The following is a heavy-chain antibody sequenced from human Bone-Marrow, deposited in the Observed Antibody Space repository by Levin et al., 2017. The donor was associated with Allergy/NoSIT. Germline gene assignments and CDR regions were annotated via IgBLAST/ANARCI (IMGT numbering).Heavy chain of an antibody. CDR3: AKDEWELLVYFDPKYYYYGLDV. D-gene: IGHD1-26*01. CDR2: ISYDGNNK. CDR1: GFTFSTYG. Sequence: PGGSLRLSCAASGFTFSTYGMHWVRQAPGKGLEWVALISYDGNNKYFADSVKGRFTISRDNSKNTLYLQMNSLRPEDTAVYFCAKDEWELLVYFDPKYYYYGLDVWGQGTTVTVSS. V-gene: IGHV3-30*18. J-gene: IGHJ6*02.